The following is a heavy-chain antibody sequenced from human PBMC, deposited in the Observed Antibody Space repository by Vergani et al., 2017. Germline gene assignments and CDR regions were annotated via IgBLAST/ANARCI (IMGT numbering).Heavy chain of an antibody. Sequence: EVQLVESGGGLVQPGRSLRLSCTASGFTFGAYAMSWFRQAPGKGLEWVGFIRSKTDGGTTDYAAPVKGRFTISRDDSKNTLYLQMNSLKTEDTAVYYCTTPPCSGGSCQTYWGQGTLVTVSS. CDR1: GFTFGAYA. V-gene: IGHV3-49*03. CDR2: IRSKTDGGTT. D-gene: IGHD2-15*01. CDR3: TTPPCSGGSCQTY. J-gene: IGHJ4*02.